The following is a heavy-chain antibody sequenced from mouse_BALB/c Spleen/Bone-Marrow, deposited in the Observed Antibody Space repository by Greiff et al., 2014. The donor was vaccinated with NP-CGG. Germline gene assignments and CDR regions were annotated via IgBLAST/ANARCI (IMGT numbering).Heavy chain of an antibody. CDR3: ARSDGYYAWFAY. J-gene: IGHJ3*01. V-gene: IGHV14-3*02. Sequence: VQLQQSGAEFVKPGASVKLSCTASGFTIKDTYMHWVKRRPEQGLEWIGRIDPANGNTKYDPKFQGKATIAADTSSNTAYLQLSSLTSEDTAVYYCARSDGYYAWFAYWGQGTLVTVSA. CDR1: GFTIKDTY. CDR2: IDPANGNT. D-gene: IGHD2-3*01.